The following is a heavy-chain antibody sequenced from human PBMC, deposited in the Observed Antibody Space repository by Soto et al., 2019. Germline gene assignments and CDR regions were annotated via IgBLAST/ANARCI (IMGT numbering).Heavy chain of an antibody. J-gene: IGHJ4*02. CDR2: ISSSSSTI. CDR3: ASGEYVVVAATGIDY. D-gene: IGHD2-15*01. Sequence: GGSLRLSCAASGFTFSSYSMNWVRQAPGKGLEWVSYISSSSSTIYYADSVKGRFTISRDNAKNSLYLQMNSLRDEDTAVYYCASGEYVVVAATGIDYWGQGTLVTVSS. CDR1: GFTFSSYS. V-gene: IGHV3-48*02.